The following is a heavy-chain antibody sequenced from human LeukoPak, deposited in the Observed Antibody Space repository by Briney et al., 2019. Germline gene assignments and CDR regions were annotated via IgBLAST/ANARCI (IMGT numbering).Heavy chain of an antibody. V-gene: IGHV4-4*07. CDR1: GGSISSYY. CDR3: ASDHSSGSYLGVFDY. Sequence: SETLSLTCTVSGGSISSYYWNWIRQPAGKGPEWIGRIYTSGSTNYNPSLKSRVTMSVDTSKNQFSLKLSSVTAADTAVYYCASDHSSGSYLGVFDYWGQGTLVTVSS. CDR2: IYTSGST. D-gene: IGHD1-26*01. J-gene: IGHJ4*02.